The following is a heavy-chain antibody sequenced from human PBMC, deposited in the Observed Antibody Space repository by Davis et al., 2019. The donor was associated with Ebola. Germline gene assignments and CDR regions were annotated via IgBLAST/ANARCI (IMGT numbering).Heavy chain of an antibody. CDR1: GLSVSSNY. Sequence: GESLKISCTASGLSVSSNYMSWVRQAPGKGLEWVSVLYSAGSTMYADSVKGRFSISRDNSKNTLYLQMNSLRAEDTAVYYCARDGRGAVTAPDAFDIWGQGAMVTVS. CDR3: ARDGRGAVTAPDAFDI. J-gene: IGHJ3*02. D-gene: IGHD4-11*01. V-gene: IGHV3-53*01. CDR2: LYSAGST.